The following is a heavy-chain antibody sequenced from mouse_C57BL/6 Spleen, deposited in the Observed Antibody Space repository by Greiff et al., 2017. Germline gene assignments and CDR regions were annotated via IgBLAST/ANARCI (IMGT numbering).Heavy chain of an antibody. CDR2: ISNGGGST. CDR1: GFTFSDYY. V-gene: IGHV5-12*01. Sequence: EVQVVESGGGLVQPGGSLKLSCAASGFTFSDYYMYWVRQTPEKRLEWVAYISNGGGSTYYPDTVKGRFTISRDNAKNTLYLQMSRLKSEDTAMYYCARQDWDYAMDYWGQGTSVTVSS. CDR3: ARQDWDYAMDY. J-gene: IGHJ4*01. D-gene: IGHD4-1*01.